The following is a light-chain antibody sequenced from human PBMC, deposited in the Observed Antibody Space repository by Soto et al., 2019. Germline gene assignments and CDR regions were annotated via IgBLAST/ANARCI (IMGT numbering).Light chain of an antibody. Sequence: EIVMTQSPAILSVSPGERATLSCRASHSVSSSLAWYQQKPGQAPRLLIYGASTRATGIPARFSGSGSGTEFTLAISSLQSEDFAVYYCHQYNDWPRTFGQGTKVEIK. J-gene: IGKJ1*01. CDR3: HQYNDWPRT. V-gene: IGKV3D-15*01. CDR1: HSVSSS. CDR2: GAS.